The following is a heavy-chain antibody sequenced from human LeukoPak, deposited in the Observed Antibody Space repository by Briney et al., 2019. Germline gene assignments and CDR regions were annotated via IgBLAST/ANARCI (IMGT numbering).Heavy chain of an antibody. J-gene: IGHJ6*03. Sequence: GGSLRLSCAASGFTLRRYSMSWVRQAPGKGLEWVSTINWSSDYIYYADSVEGRFTISRDNAKNSMCLEMNSLRAENTAVYLCAREGGNGDYFYYMDVWGKGTTVTVSS. D-gene: IGHD4-23*01. CDR2: INWSSDYI. CDR3: AREGGNGDYFYYMDV. CDR1: GFTLRRYS. V-gene: IGHV3-21*01.